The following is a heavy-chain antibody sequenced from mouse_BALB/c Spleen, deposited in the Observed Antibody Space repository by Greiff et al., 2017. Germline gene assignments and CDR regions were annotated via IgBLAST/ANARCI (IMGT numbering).Heavy chain of an antibody. CDR1: GYTFTSYN. V-gene: IGHV1-12*01. J-gene: IGHJ3*01. CDR2: IYPGNGDT. D-gene: IGHD3-3*01. Sequence: QVQLQQPGAELVKPGASVKMSCKASGYTFTSYNMHWVKQTPGQGLEWIGAIYPGNGDTSYNQKFKGKATLTADKSSSTAYMQLSSLTSEDSAVYYCAREAIRAPGLRFAYWGQGTLVTVAA. CDR3: AREAIRAPGLRFAY.